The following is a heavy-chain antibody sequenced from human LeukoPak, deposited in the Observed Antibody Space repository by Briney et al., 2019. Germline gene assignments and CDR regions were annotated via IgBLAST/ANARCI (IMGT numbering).Heavy chain of an antibody. CDR1: GFTFSDYG. CDR2: ISYNGNDK. CDR3: AKDSGGGNYIAEKDY. V-gene: IGHV3-30*18. J-gene: IGHJ4*02. Sequence: PGGSLRLSCAASGFTFSDYGVHWVRQAPGKGLEWVAVISYNGNDKYYGDSVKGRFTISRDNSKNTMYLQMNSLRVEDTAVYYCAKDSGGGNYIAEKDYWGQGTLVTVSS. D-gene: IGHD1-26*01.